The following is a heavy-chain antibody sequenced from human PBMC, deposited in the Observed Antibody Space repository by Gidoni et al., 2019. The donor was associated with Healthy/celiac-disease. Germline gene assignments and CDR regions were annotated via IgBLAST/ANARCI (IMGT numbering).Heavy chain of an antibody. Sequence: EVQLVESGGGLVQPGGSLSLSCAASGFTVSSNYMSWVRQAPGKGLEWVSVIYSGGSTYYADSVKGRFTISRDNSKNTLYLQMNSLRAEDTAVYYCARVVSSAYYYYGMDVWGQGTTVTVSS. J-gene: IGHJ6*02. CDR3: ARVVSSAYYYYGMDV. V-gene: IGHV3-66*01. D-gene: IGHD6-13*01. CDR2: IYSGGST. CDR1: GFTVSSNY.